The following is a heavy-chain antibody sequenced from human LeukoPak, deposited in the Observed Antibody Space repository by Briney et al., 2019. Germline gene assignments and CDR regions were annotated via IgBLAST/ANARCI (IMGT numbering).Heavy chain of an antibody. CDR1: GFTFSIYW. Sequence: PGGSLRLSCAASGFTFSIYWIHWVRQAPGKGLVWVSRINSDGSSTTYADSVKGRFTISRDNAKNTLYLQMNSLRAEDTAVYYCATLSGIAAGGTGAFDIWGQGTMVTVSS. CDR3: ATLSGIAAGGTGAFDI. CDR2: INSDGSST. D-gene: IGHD6-13*01. J-gene: IGHJ3*02. V-gene: IGHV3-74*01.